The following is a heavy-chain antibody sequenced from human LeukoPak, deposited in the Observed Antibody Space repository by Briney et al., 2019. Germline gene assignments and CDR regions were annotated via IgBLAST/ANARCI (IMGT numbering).Heavy chain of an antibody. J-gene: IGHJ3*02. CDR2: INPSGGST. D-gene: IGHD6-13*01. Sequence: GASVKVSCTASGYTFTSYYMHWVRQAPGQGLEWMGIINPSGGSTSYAQKFQGRVTMARDTSTSTVYMELSSLRSEDTAVYYCARDQGAAAGKTDAFDIWGQGTMVTVSS. V-gene: IGHV1-46*01. CDR3: ARDQGAAAGKTDAFDI. CDR1: GYTFTSYY.